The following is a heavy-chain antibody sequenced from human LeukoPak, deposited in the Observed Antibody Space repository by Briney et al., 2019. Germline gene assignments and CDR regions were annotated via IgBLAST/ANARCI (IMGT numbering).Heavy chain of an antibody. V-gene: IGHV3-30*04. CDR3: ASLGGVFDY. CDR2: ISYDGSNK. Sequence: GGSLRLSCAASGFTFSSYAMRWVRQAPGKGLEWVAVISYDGSNKYYADSVKGRFTISRDNSKNTLYLQMNSLRAEDTAVYYCASLGGVFDYWGQGTLVTVSS. J-gene: IGHJ4*02. CDR1: GFTFSSYA. D-gene: IGHD3-16*01.